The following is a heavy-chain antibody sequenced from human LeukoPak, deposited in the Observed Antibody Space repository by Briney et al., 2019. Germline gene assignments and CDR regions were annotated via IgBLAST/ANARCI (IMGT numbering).Heavy chain of an antibody. CDR1: GGSISSGGYY. V-gene: IGHV4-31*03. CDR3: ARDRARGRFDY. Sequence: SQTLSLTCTVSGGSISSGGYYWSWIRRHPGKGLEWIGYIYYSGSTYYNPSLKSRVTISVDTSKNQFSLKLSSVTAADTAVYYCARDRARGRFDYWGQGTLVTVPS. D-gene: IGHD1-26*01. CDR2: IYYSGST. J-gene: IGHJ4*02.